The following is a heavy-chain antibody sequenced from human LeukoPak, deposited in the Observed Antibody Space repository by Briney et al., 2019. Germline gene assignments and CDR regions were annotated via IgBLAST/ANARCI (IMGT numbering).Heavy chain of an antibody. CDR3: ARGGYSFDY. Sequence: GGSLRLSCAAYGFSLSEYWMSWVRQAPGKGLEWVARLHADGNEKYFVRSVKGRFTVSRDNAKNSLYLQMNSLRVEDTAVYYCARGGYSFDYLGQGTLVIVSS. J-gene: IGHJ4*02. CDR2: LHADGNEK. V-gene: IGHV3-7*01. D-gene: IGHD5-12*01. CDR1: GFSLSEYW.